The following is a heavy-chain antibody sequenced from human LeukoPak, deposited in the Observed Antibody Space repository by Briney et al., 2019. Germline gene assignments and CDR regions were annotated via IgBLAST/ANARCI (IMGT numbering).Heavy chain of an antibody. J-gene: IGHJ4*02. Sequence: GGSLRLSCVASGFTFSGCGMHWVRQAPGKGLEWVAFIWYDGRDKYYTDSVKGRFTISRDNSKNTLYLQMNSLRAEDTAMYYCAKDPYSYGSYFDYWGQGTLVTVSS. CDR1: GFTFSGCG. CDR3: AKDPYSYGSYFDY. CDR2: IWYDGRDK. D-gene: IGHD5-18*01. V-gene: IGHV3-30*02.